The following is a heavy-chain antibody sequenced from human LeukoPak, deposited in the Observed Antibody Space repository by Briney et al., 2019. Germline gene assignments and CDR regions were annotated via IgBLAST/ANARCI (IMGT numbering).Heavy chain of an antibody. D-gene: IGHD3-3*01. CDR1: GGSFNDYY. V-gene: IGHV4-34*01. J-gene: IGHJ5*02. Sequence: SETLSLTCAVYGGSFNDYYWSWIRQPPGRGLEWIGEINHSGSTNYNPSLKSRVTISVDTSKNQFSLKLSSVTAADTAVYYCARHGRIDFWSGYYSSGWFDPWGQGTLVTVSS. CDR2: INHSGST. CDR3: ARHGRIDFWSGYYSSGWFDP.